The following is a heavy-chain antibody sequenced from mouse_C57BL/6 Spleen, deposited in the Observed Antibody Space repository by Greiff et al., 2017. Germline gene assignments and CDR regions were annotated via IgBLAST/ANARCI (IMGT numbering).Heavy chain of an antibody. CDR3: AREDHYYAMDY. CDR2: ISYDGSN. J-gene: IGHJ4*01. Sequence: EVQLQQSGPGLVKPSQSLSLTCSVTGYSITSGYYWNWIRQFPGNKLEWMGYISYDGSNNYNPSLKNLISITRDTSKNQFFLKLNSVTTEDTATYYCAREDHYYAMDYWGQGTSVTVAS. V-gene: IGHV3-6*01. CDR1: GYSITSGYY.